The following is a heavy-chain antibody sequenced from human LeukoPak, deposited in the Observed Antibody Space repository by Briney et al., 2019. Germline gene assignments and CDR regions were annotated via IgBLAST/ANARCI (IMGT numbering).Heavy chain of an antibody. V-gene: IGHV1-24*01. CDR2: FDPEDGET. Sequence: ASVKVSCKVSGYTLTELSMHWVRQAPGKGLEWMGGFDPEDGETIYAQKFQGRVTMTEDTSTDTAYMELSSLRSEDTAVYYCATHQSAYGSFDYWGQGTLVTVSS. J-gene: IGHJ4*02. CDR3: ATHQSAYGSFDY. D-gene: IGHD3-10*01. CDR1: GYTLTELS.